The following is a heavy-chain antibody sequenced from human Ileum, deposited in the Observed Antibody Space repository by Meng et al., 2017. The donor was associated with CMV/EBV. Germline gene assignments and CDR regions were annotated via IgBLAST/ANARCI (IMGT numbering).Heavy chain of an antibody. CDR2: IDYIGRT. CDR3: ARDCCSFRSWFDP. Sequence: VSGASITRDSFSWGWIRQPPGKGLEWIASIDYIGRTYYNPSLKSRVTISVDTSKNQFSLELKSVTAADTAVYYCARDCCSFRSWFDPWGQGTLVTVSS. D-gene: IGHD2-15*01. V-gene: IGHV4-39*07. CDR1: GASITRDSFS. J-gene: IGHJ5*02.